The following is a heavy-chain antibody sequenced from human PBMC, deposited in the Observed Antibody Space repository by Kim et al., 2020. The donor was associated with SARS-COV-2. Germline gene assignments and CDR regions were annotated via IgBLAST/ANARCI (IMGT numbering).Heavy chain of an antibody. Sequence: ASVKVSCKASGYSLTGYQMHWVRQAPGQGLEWMGRIIPSSGGTDYAQKFQGRVAMTRDTSISTAYMELSRLTSDDTAVYYCARDHNWGADYWGQGTPVTVSS. V-gene: IGHV1-2*06. CDR1: GYSLTGYQ. CDR2: IIPSSGGT. J-gene: IGHJ4*02. CDR3: ARDHNWGADY. D-gene: IGHD7-27*01.